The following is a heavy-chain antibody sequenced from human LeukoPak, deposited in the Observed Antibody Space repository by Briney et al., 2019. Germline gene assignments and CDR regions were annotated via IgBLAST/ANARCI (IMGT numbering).Heavy chain of an antibody. D-gene: IGHD5-18*01. Sequence: AGGSLRLSCAASGFTFSSYAMSWVRQAPGKGLEWVSAISGSGGGTYYADSVKGRFTISRDNSKNTLYLQMNSLRAEDTAVYYCAKGIQLWFYYFDYWGQGTLVTVSS. J-gene: IGHJ4*02. CDR3: AKGIQLWFYYFDY. CDR2: ISGSGGGT. V-gene: IGHV3-23*01. CDR1: GFTFSSYA.